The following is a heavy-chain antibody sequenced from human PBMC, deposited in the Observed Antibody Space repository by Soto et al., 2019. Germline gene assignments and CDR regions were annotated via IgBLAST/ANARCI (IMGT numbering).Heavy chain of an antibody. D-gene: IGHD2-8*01. CDR2: VHGSGST. Sequence: PSETLSLTCTVSCDTITTFYWTWIRQPPGKGLERIGYVHGSGSTYAVPSLTRRGTMSLVTSNNQFSLRLNSVTAADTAVYYCARGLGYCINGICYLFYSWGQGTLVTVSS. CDR3: ARGLGYCINGICYLFYS. V-gene: IGHV4-59*01. J-gene: IGHJ4*02. CDR1: CDTITTFY.